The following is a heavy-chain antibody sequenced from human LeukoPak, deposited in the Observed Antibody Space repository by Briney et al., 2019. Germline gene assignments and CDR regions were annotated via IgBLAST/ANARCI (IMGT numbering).Heavy chain of an antibody. J-gene: IGHJ4*02. Sequence: QSGGSLRLSCAASRFNFSTYWMSWVRQAPGRGLEWVANINVDGSIKYYVDSVKGRFTISRDNAKNSLYLQMNSLRAEDTAVYYCAREGRGDYWGQGILVTVSS. V-gene: IGHV3-7*04. CDR3: AREGRGDY. CDR1: RFNFSTYW. CDR2: INVDGSIK.